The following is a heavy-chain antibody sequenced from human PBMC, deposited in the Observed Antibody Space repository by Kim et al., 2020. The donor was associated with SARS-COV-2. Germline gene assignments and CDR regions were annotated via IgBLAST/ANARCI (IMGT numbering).Heavy chain of an antibody. CDR2: ISSNGGST. CDR1: GFTFSSYA. V-gene: IGHV3-64D*09. D-gene: IGHD2-15*01. Sequence: GGSLRLSCSASGFTFSSYAMHWVRQAPGKGLEYVSAISSNGGSTYYADSVKGRFTISRDNSKNTLYLQMSSLRAEDTAVYYCVKDIVVVVAATWGGAFDYWGQGTLVTVSS. CDR3: VKDIVVVVAATWGGAFDY. J-gene: IGHJ4*02.